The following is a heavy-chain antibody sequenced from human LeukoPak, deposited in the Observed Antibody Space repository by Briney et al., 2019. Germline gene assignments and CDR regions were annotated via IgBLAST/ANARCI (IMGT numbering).Heavy chain of an antibody. D-gene: IGHD2-2*01. CDR3: ARLGYCSSASCGPLDY. Sequence: SETLSLTCAVYGGSFSGFYWSWIRQPPGKGLEWIGEINRGGSTNYNPSLMNRVTMSVDTSKDQFSLRLSSVTAADTALYYCARLGYCSSASCGPLDYWGQGTLVTVSS. CDR1: GGSFSGFY. CDR2: INRGGST. V-gene: IGHV4-34*01. J-gene: IGHJ4*02.